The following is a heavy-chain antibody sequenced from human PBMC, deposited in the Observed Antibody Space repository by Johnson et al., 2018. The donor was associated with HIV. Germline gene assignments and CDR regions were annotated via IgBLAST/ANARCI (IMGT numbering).Heavy chain of an antibody. CDR1: GFTFSSYA. Sequence: VQLLESGGGVVQPGRSLRLSCAASGFTFSSYAMHWVRQAPGKGLEWVAVISYDGSNKYYADSVKGRFTISRDNSKNSHYLHMNSLRPEDTAIYYCVREGYSSSSDAFDIWGQGTMVTVSS. CDR3: VREGYSSSSDAFDI. V-gene: IGHV3-30*04. CDR2: ISYDGSNK. J-gene: IGHJ3*02. D-gene: IGHD6-6*01.